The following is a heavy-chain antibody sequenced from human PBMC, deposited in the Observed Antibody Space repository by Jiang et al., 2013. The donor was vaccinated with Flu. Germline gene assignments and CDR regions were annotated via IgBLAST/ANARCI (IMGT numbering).Heavy chain of an antibody. CDR2: VSNRGTT. V-gene: IGHV4-59*08. D-gene: IGHD5-24*01. J-gene: IGHJ4*02. Sequence: SGSGLVKPSETLSLTCSVSGGSISSSFWGWIRQSPGKGLEWVGYVSNRGTTNYSPSLWSRVSISIDTSKNQFSLKLSSVTAADTGVYFCARLTDGYNLYYFDSWGQGKLVTVSS. CDR3: ARLTDGYNLYYFDS. CDR1: GGSISSSF.